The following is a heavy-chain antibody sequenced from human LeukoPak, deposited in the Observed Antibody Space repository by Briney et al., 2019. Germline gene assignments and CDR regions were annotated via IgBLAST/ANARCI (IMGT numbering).Heavy chain of an antibody. Sequence: GGSLRLSCAASGFTFSSYAMSWVRQAPGKGLEWVSAISGSGGSTYYADSVKGRFTISRDNSKNTLYLQMNSLRAEDTAVYYCAKAFSEVNDFWSGYYYYYGMDVWGQGTTVTVSS. CDR2: ISGSGGST. J-gene: IGHJ6*02. CDR3: AKAFSEVNDFWSGYYYYYGMDV. D-gene: IGHD3-3*01. V-gene: IGHV3-23*01. CDR1: GFTFSSYA.